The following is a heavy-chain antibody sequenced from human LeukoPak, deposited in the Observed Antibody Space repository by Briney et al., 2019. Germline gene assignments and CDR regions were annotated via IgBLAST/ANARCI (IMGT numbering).Heavy chain of an antibody. CDR1: GSNFSSHW. CDR3: ARGGQLGSLDY. CDR2: IKQDGSEK. V-gene: IGHV3-7*01. J-gene: IGHJ4*02. D-gene: IGHD6-13*01. Sequence: GGSLRLSCAASGSNFSSHWMTWLRQAPGKGLEWLANIKQDGSEKYYVDSVKGRFTISRDNTKSSLILQINGLRADDTALYYCARGGQLGSLDYWGQGTLVTVSS.